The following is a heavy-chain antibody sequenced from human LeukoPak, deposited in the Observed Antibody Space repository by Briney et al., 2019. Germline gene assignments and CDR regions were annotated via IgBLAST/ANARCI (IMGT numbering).Heavy chain of an antibody. CDR3: ARGDFWSGDYTDAFDV. CDR2: IQPDGSQK. CDR1: GFTFSSYW. D-gene: IGHD3-3*01. V-gene: IGHV3-7*04. Sequence: GGSLRLSCAASGFTFSSYWMSWVRQAPGKGLEWVANIQPDGSQKYSIDSVKGRFTISRDNTRNSLHLQMNSLRAEDTAVYYCARGDFWSGDYTDAFDVWGQGTKVTASS. J-gene: IGHJ3*01.